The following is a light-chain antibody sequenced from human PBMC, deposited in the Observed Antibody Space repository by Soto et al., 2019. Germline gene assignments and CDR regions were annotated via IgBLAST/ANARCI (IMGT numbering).Light chain of an antibody. Sequence: EIVLTQSPGTLSLSPGERATLSCRASQSVSSSYLAWYQQKPGQAPRLLIYGQSSRANAINDRFSGSGSGTDFTLTIRRTEHEDSAVYYCQQYGPSRTFGKGNKVDIK. CDR3: QQYGPSRT. CDR2: GQS. V-gene: IGKV3-20*01. J-gene: IGKJ1*01. CDR1: QSVSSSY.